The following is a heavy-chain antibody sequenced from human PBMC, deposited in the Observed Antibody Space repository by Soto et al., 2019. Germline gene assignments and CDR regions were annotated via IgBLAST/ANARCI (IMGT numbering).Heavy chain of an antibody. D-gene: IGHD2-15*01. J-gene: IGHJ6*03. V-gene: IGHV3-7*04. Sequence: GGSLRLSCAASGFTFSSYWMSWVRQAPGKGLEWVANIKQDGSEKYYVDSVKGRFTISRDKAKNSLYLQMNSLRAEDTAVYYCARALGAATDLVFLPYYYYYYMDVWGKGTTVTVSS. CDR2: IKQDGSEK. CDR1: GFTFSSYW. CDR3: ARALGAATDLVFLPYYYYYYMDV.